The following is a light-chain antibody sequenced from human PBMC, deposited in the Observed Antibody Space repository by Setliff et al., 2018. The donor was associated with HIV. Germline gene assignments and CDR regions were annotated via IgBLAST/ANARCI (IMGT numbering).Light chain of an antibody. CDR3: SSYTSSSTLVV. V-gene: IGLV2-14*03. CDR1: ISNIGGYNY. Sequence: QSALTQPASVSGSPGQSITISCTGSISNIGGYNYVSWYQQRPGKVPKLMIYDVRNRPSGVSNRFSGSKSGNTASLTISGLQAEDEADYYCSSYTSSSTLVVFGGGTKVTVL. J-gene: IGLJ2*01. CDR2: DVR.